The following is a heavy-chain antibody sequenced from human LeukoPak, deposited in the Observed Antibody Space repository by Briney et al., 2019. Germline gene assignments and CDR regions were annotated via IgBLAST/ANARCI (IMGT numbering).Heavy chain of an antibody. D-gene: IGHD6-19*01. CDR3: ARAVVRWYSSLEVYYMDV. CDR2: MNPNSGNT. J-gene: IGHJ6*03. Sequence: GASVKVSCKASGYTFTSYDINWVRQATGQGLEWMGWMNPNSGNTGYAQKFQGRVTITRNTSISTAYMELSSLRSEDTAVYYCARAVVRWYSSLEVYYMDVGGKGTTVTVSS. V-gene: IGHV1-8*03. CDR1: GYTFTSYD.